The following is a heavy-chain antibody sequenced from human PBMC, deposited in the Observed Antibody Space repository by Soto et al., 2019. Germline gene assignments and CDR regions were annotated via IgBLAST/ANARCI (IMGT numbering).Heavy chain of an antibody. CDR1: GFTFSSYA. CDR3: ATAGLGYYYGMDV. D-gene: IGHD6-6*01. V-gene: IGHV3-23*01. J-gene: IGHJ6*02. Sequence: EVQLLESGGGLVQPGGSLRLSCAASGFTFSSYAMSWVRQAPGKGLEWVSAISGSGGSTYYADSVKGRFTISRDNSKNTLYLQMNSLRAEDTAVYYCATAGLGYYYGMDVWGQGTTVTVSS. CDR2: ISGSGGST.